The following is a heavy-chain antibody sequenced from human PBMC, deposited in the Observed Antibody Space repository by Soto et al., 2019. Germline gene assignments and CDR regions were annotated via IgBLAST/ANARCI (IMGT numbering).Heavy chain of an antibody. CDR2: SHQSGNT. J-gene: IGHJ4*02. CDR1: GVSISSHDW. Sequence: QVQLQESGPGLVKPSGTLSLTCAVSGVSISSHDWWTWVRQPPGKGLEWIGESHQSGNTNYNSSRESRVTISVDKSKNQFSLELTSVTVADTSVYYCATRDSSRFYWGQGTLVTVSS. D-gene: IGHD6-13*01. V-gene: IGHV4-4*02. CDR3: ATRDSSRFY.